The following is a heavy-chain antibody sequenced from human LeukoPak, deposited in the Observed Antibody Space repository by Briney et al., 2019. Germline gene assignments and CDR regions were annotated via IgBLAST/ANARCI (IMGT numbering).Heavy chain of an antibody. J-gene: IGHJ3*01. Sequence: GGSLRLSCAASGFTFRSYWIHWLRHAPGKGLVWVGRIDNDGSDTIYADSVRGRFTVSRDNAKNTLYLQMNSLRAEDTAVYFCARGGFSHGFDVWGQGTVVTVSS. CDR2: IDNDGSDT. V-gene: IGHV3-74*01. CDR1: GFTFRSYW. CDR3: ARGGFSHGFDV. D-gene: IGHD5-12*01.